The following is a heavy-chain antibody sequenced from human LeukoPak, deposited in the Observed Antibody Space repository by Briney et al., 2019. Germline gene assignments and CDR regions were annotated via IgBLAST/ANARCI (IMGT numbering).Heavy chain of an antibody. CDR1: GGTFSSYA. D-gene: IGHD2-2*01. J-gene: IGHJ5*02. V-gene: IGHV1-69*05. CDR2: IIPIFGTA. Sequence: GSSVKVSCKASGGTFSSYAISWVRQAPGQGLEWIGGIIPIFGTANYAQKFQGRVTITTDESTSTAYMELSSLRSEDTAVYYCAREKTYCNSTSCNNWFDPWGQGTLVTVSS. CDR3: AREKTYCNSTSCNNWFDP.